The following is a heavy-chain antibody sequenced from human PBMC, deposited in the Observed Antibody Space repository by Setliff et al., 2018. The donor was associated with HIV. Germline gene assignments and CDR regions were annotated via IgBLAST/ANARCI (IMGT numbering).Heavy chain of an antibody. J-gene: IGHJ3*02. CDR1: GGSISSYY. D-gene: IGHD3-22*01. Sequence: SETLSLTCTVSGGSISSYYWGWIRQPAGKGLAWIGHIYTSGSTNYNPSLKSRVTISVDTSKNQFYLKLSSVTAADTAVYYCARILLYDSSAYFVNAFDIWGQGTVVTVSS. CDR3: ARILLYDSSAYFVNAFDI. V-gene: IGHV4-4*07. CDR2: IYTSGST.